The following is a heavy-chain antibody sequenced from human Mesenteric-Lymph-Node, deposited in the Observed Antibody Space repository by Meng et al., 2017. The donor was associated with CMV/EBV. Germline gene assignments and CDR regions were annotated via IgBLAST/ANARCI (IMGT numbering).Heavy chain of an antibody. CDR3: ARRGNYDSDYSEY. J-gene: IGHJ4*02. V-gene: IGHV4-39*01. CDR2: VHHSGTT. Sequence: QWQWQESGPGLVKPSETLSLSCIVAGASISKRTYCWTWIRQPPGKGLELIGSVHHSGTTYYNPSLKGRLTISVDTSANLFSLRLTTVTAADTATYYCARRGNYDSDYSEYWGQGTLVTVSS. D-gene: IGHD3-22*01. CDR1: GASISKRTYC.